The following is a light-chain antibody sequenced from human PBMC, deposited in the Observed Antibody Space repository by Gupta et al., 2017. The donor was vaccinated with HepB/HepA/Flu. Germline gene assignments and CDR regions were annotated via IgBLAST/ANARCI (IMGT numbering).Light chain of an antibody. Sequence: ELVMTQSPATLSVSPGERATLSCRASQSLNTNVAWYQQKAGQPRTLLIYAASTRATGVPARFSGGGCGTEFTLTISGLQSEDFAVYYCQQYNNWTPWTFGQGTQVEIK. J-gene: IGKJ1*01. CDR3: QQYNNWTPWT. V-gene: IGKV3-15*01. CDR1: QSLNTN. CDR2: AAS.